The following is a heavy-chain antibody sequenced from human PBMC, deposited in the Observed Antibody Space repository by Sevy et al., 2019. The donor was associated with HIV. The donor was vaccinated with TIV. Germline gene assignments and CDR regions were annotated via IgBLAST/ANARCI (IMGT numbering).Heavy chain of an antibody. V-gene: IGHV3-30*18. CDR3: AKIRLLLADA. J-gene: IGHJ4*02. CDR1: GFTFSSYG. D-gene: IGHD3-22*01. CDR2: ISYDGSNK. Sequence: GGSLRLSCGASGFTFSSYGMHWVRQAPGKGLEWVAVISYDGSNKYDADSVKGRFTISRDNSKNTLYLQMNSLRAEDTAVYYCAKIRLLLADAWGQGTLVTVSS.